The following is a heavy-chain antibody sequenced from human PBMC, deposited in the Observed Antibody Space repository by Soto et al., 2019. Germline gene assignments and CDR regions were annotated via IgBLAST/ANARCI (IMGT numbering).Heavy chain of an antibody. Sequence: INPSGGSTSYAQKFQGRVTMTRDTSTSTVYMELSSLRSEDTAVYYCASLTDHSSGWPLGHHWGQGTLVTVSS. CDR2: INPSGGST. D-gene: IGHD6-19*01. J-gene: IGHJ5*02. V-gene: IGHV1-46*03. CDR3: ASLTDHSSGWPLGHH.